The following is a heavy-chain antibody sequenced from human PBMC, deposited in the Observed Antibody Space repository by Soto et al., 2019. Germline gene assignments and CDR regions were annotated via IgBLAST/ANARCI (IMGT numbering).Heavy chain of an antibody. Sequence: ASVKVSCKAYGGTFSSYTISWERQAPGQVLEWMGSIIPILGIANYAQKFQGRVTITADKSTSTAYMELSSLRSEYTAVYYCAREVGGGDYYYYMDVWGKGTTVTVSS. J-gene: IGHJ6*03. D-gene: IGHD2-15*01. CDR3: AREVGGGDYYYYMDV. CDR1: GGTFSSYT. V-gene: IGHV1-69*04. CDR2: IIPILGIA.